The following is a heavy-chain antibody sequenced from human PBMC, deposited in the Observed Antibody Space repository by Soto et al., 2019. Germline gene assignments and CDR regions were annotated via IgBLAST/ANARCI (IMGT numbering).Heavy chain of an antibody. CDR2: INPSGGST. V-gene: IGHV1-46*01. Sequence: ASVKVSCKASGYHFTSYYMHWVRQAPGQGLEWMGIINPSGGSTSYAQKLQGRVTMTTDTSTSTAYMELRSLRSDDTAVYYCARGGCSGGSCYLTSGWFDPWGQGTLVTVSS. CDR1: GYHFTSYY. D-gene: IGHD2-15*01. CDR3: ARGGCSGGSCYLTSGWFDP. J-gene: IGHJ5*02.